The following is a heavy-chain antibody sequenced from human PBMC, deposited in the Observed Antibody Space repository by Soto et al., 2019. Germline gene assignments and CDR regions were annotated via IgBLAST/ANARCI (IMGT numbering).Heavy chain of an antibody. CDR3: AKRPYANGGAWFDS. V-gene: IGHV3-23*01. CDR1: GFTFSSYA. J-gene: IGHJ5*01. Sequence: EVQLLESGGGLVQPGGSLRLSCAASGFTFSSYAMTWVRHTPGKGLEWVSTTTGGDTSAYYADSVKGRFIISRDNSKSTVYLQMKSLRAEDTAVYYCAKRPYANGGAWFDSWGQGTLVTVSS. CDR2: TTGGDTSA. D-gene: IGHD2-2*01.